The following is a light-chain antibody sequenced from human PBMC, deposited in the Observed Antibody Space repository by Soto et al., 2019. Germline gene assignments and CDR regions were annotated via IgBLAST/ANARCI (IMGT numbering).Light chain of an antibody. CDR2: ATS. J-gene: IGKJ1*01. CDR1: QSIGNY. CDR3: QQYNSYSPT. V-gene: IGKV1-5*01. Sequence: QSIGNYLNWYQQKPGKAPNLLIYATSTLQSGVPSRSSGSGSGTEFTLTISSLQPDDFATYYCQQYNSYSPTFGQGTKVDIK.